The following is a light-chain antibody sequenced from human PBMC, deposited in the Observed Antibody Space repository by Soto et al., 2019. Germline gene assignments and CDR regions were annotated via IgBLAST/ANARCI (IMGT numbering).Light chain of an antibody. CDR3: QRGDS. V-gene: IGKV3-11*01. CDR2: DAS. J-gene: IGKJ5*01. CDR1: QSVSSN. Sequence: PGERATLSCRASQSVSSNLAWYQQKPGQAPRLLIYDASNRATGIPARFSGSGSGTDFTLTISSLEPEDFAVYYCQRGDSFGQGTRLEIK.